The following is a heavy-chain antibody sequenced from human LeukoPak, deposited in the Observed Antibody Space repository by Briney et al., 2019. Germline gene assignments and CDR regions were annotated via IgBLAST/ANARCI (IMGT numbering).Heavy chain of an antibody. V-gene: IGHV1-2*06. CDR3: ARESQHRYGSGSRAFDI. CDR2: INPNSGGT. J-gene: IGHJ3*02. CDR1: GYTFTGYY. D-gene: IGHD3-10*01. Sequence: ASVKVSCKASGYTFTGYYMHWVRQAPGQGLEWMGRINPNSGGTNYAQKFQGRVTMTRDTSISTAYMELSRLGSDDTAVYYCARESQHRYGSGSRAFDIWGQGTMVTVSS.